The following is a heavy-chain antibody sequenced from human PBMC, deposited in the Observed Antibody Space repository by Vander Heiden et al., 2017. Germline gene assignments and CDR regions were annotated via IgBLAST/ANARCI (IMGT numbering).Heavy chain of an antibody. CDR1: GFSFSSYG. V-gene: IGHV3-30*18. CDR2: ISDDGSNK. CDR3: AKDRAPYDILTGLFDP. D-gene: IGHD3-9*01. J-gene: IGHJ5*02. Sequence: QVQLVESGGGVVQPGRSLRLSCAASGFSFSSYGMHWVRQAPGQGLEVVAVISDDGSNKYYADSVKGRFTISRDNSKNTLYLQMNSLRAEDTAVYYCAKDRAPYDILTGLFDPWGQGTLVTVSS.